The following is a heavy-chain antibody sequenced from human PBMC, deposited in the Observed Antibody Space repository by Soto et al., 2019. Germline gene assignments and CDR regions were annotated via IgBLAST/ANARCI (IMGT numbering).Heavy chain of an antibody. CDR3: TGEVASGY. Sequence: HPGGSLRLSCAVSGFTVSTYGMHWVRQAPGKGLEWVAVISRDGGTKYYAGSVKGRFTISRDNSRNTLFLEMNSLRGDDMAVYYCTGEVASGYWGQGTLVTVSS. V-gene: IGHV3-30*03. CDR2: ISRDGGTK. J-gene: IGHJ4*02. CDR1: GFTVSTYG. D-gene: IGHD2-8*02.